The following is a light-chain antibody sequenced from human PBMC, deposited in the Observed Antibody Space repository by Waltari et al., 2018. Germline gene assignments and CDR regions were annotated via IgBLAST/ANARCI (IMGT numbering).Light chain of an antibody. V-gene: IGKV3-15*01. Sequence: EIVMTQSPATLSVAPGERATLSCRASQSISSNLAWYQQKPGQAPRLLVYETSTRATGIPARFRGSGSGTEFSLTITSLQSEDSALYYCQQYNVWPPITFGQGTRLEI. J-gene: IGKJ5*01. CDR3: QQYNVWPPIT. CDR2: ETS. CDR1: QSISSN.